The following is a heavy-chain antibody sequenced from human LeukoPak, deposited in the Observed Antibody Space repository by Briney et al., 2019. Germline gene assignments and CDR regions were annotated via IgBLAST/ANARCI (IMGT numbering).Heavy chain of an antibody. D-gene: IGHD2-15*01. CDR1: GYSFTSYD. CDR3: ARGGGYSNWFDP. V-gene: IGHV1-8*01. Sequence: ASVKVSCKASGYSFTSYDINWVRQATGQGLEWMGWMNPNSGNTGYAQKFQGRVTMTRNTSISTAHMELSSLRSEDTAVYYCARGGGYSNWFDPWGQGTLVTVSS. CDR2: MNPNSGNT. J-gene: IGHJ5*02.